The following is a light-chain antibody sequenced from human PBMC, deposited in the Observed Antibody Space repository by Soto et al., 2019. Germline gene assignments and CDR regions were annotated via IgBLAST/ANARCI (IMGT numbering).Light chain of an antibody. Sequence: EIVLTQSPGTVSLSLGERATLSCRASQSVRSKYVAWYQQKPGQAPSLLIYVTSNRAADVPDRFSATGSGTDFSLTISRLPPEDSAVYYCQHYGSSPPDTFGQGTKLEIK. CDR2: VTS. CDR3: QHYGSSPPDT. CDR1: QSVRSKY. J-gene: IGKJ2*01. V-gene: IGKV3-20*01.